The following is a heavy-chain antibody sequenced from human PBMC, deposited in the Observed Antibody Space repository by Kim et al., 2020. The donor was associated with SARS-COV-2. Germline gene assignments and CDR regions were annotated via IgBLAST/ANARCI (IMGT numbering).Heavy chain of an antibody. CDR1: GYTFTSNH. Sequence: ASVNVSCKASGYTFTSNHMHWVRQAPGQGLEWMGMITPNGGSTNYAQKFQGSVTMTRDTSTSTVYMELSSLRSEDTAVYYCARDREGDWTFDYWGQGTLVTVSS. CDR3: ARDREGDWTFDY. CDR2: ITPNGGST. J-gene: IGHJ4*02. D-gene: IGHD2-21*02. V-gene: IGHV1-46*01.